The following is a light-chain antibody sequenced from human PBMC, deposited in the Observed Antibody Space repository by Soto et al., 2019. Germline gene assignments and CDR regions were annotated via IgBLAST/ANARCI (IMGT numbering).Light chain of an antibody. CDR3: QQYNNWPQT. J-gene: IGKJ1*01. V-gene: IGKV3-15*01. CDR2: GAS. CDR1: QSVSTN. Sequence: IVLTQSPATLSLSPGERVTLYCGASQSVSTNYVAWYQQKPGLAPRLLIYGASTRATGIPARFSGSGSGTEFTLTISSLQSEDFAVYYCQQYNNWPQTFGQGTKVDIK.